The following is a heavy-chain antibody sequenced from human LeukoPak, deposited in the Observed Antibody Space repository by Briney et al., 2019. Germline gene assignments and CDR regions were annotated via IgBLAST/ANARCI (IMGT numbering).Heavy chain of an antibody. CDR1: GYSFTTYW. V-gene: IGHV5-51*01. J-gene: IGHJ4*02. Sequence: ASVTVSCKGSGYSFTTYWIGWVRQMPGKGLEWMWLIYPGDSDTRYSPSFQGQVTISADKSVSTAYLQWSSLKGSDTAMYYCARRGSGWYVDYWGQGTLVTVSS. CDR3: ARRGSGWYVDY. D-gene: IGHD6-19*01. CDR2: IYPGDSDT.